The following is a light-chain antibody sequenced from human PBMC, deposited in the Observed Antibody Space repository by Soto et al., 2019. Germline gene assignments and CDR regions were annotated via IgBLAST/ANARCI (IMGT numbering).Light chain of an antibody. CDR1: QGIGDT. CDR3: QPYNNWRRT. Sequence: EVVMRQSPATLSVSPLEGATLSCRASQGIGDTLAWYQHKPGQTPRLLIYDTSTRANSVTTRFSGSSSGAEFALYINTLQSEDCGVYYCQPYNNWRRTFGGGTKVDIK. V-gene: IGKV3-15*01. CDR2: DTS. J-gene: IGKJ4*02.